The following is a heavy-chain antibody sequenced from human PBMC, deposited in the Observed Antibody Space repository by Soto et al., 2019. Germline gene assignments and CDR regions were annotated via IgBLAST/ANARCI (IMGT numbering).Heavy chain of an antibody. D-gene: IGHD1-26*01. Sequence: PSETLSLTCTVSGGSISSGDYYWSWIRQPPGKGLEWIGYIYYSGSTYYNPSLKSRVTISVDTSKNQFSLKLSSVTAADTAVYYCARERVPRELHRALFDYWGQGTLVTVSS. J-gene: IGHJ4*02. V-gene: IGHV4-30-4*01. CDR2: IYYSGST. CDR1: GGSISSGDYY. CDR3: ARERVPRELHRALFDY.